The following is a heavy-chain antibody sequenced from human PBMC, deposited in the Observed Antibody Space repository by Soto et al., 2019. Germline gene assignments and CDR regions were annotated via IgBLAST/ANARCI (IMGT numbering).Heavy chain of an antibody. CDR1: GGSFSGYY. V-gene: IGHV4-34*01. CDR2: INHSGST. Sequence: SETLSLTCAVYGGSFSGYYWSWIRQPPGKGLEWIGEINHSGSTNYNPSLKSRVTISVDTSKNQFSLKLSSVTAADTAVYYCARVKLELTPIDAFDIWGQGTMVTVSS. D-gene: IGHD1-7*01. J-gene: IGHJ3*02. CDR3: ARVKLELTPIDAFDI.